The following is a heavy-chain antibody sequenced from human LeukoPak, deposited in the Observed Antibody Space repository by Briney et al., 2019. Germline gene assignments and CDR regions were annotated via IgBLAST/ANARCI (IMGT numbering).Heavy chain of an antibody. CDR3: ARNENSGWGYFDY. J-gene: IGHJ4*02. CDR2: IRGSGDRT. Sequence: PGGSLRLSCVASGFSFPNFAMTWVRQAPGERLEWVSAIRGSGDRTSYADSLKGRFTISRDNSKDTLYLQMNSLRAEDTAVYYCARNENSGWGYFDYWGQGTLVTVSS. D-gene: IGHD5-12*01. CDR1: GFSFPNFA. V-gene: IGHV3-23*01.